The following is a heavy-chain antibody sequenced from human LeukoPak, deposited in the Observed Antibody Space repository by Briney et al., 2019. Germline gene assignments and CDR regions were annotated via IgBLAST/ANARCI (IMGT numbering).Heavy chain of an antibody. Sequence: SETLSLTCTVSGGSISSSSYYWGWIRQPPGKGLEWIGRIYYSGSTYYNPSLKSRVTISVDTSKNQFSLKLSSVTAADTAVYYCARLPILWFKGTPTNMDVWGKGTTVTISS. CDR1: GGSISSSSYY. D-gene: IGHD2-21*01. V-gene: IGHV4-39*07. CDR3: ARLPILWFKGTPTNMDV. J-gene: IGHJ6*03. CDR2: IYYSGST.